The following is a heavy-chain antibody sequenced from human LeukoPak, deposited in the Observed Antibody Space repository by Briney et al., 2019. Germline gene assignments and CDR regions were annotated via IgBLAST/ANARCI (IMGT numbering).Heavy chain of an antibody. V-gene: IGHV4-39*01. CDR3: ARLHTLHFDY. Sequence: PSETLSLTCTVSGGSISSSSYYWGWIRQPPGKGLEWIGSIYYSGSTYYNPSLKSRVTISVDTSKNQFSLKLSSVTAADTAVYYCARLHTLHFDYWGQGTLVTVSS. CDR2: IYYSGST. CDR1: GGSISSSSYY. D-gene: IGHD2-21*01. J-gene: IGHJ4*02.